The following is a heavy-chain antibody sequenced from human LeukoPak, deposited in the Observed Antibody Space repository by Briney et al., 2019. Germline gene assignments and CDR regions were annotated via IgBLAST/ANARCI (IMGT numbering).Heavy chain of an antibody. D-gene: IGHD1-26*01. V-gene: IGHV4-39*07. CDR1: GGSVSSGSYY. J-gene: IGHJ4*02. CDR2: IYYSGST. CDR3: ARDGRFPPEVLPRYFDY. Sequence: SETLSLTCTVSGGSVSSGSYYWGWIRQPPGKGLEWIGNIYYSGSTYYNPSLKSRVTISVETSKNQLSLKLSSVTAADTAVYYCARDGRFPPEVLPRYFDYWGQGTLVTVSS.